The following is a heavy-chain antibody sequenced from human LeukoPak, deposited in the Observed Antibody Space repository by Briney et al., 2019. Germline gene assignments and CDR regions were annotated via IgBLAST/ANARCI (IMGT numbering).Heavy chain of an antibody. Sequence: SGPTLVKPTQTLTLTCTFFGFSLSTSGVGVGWIRQPPGKALEWLALIYWNDDKRYSPSLKSRLTITKDTSKNQVVLTMTNMDPVDTATYYCAHTYPRITIFGVVAEFDYWGQGTLVTVSS. CDR3: AHTYPRITIFGVVAEFDY. V-gene: IGHV2-5*01. D-gene: IGHD3-3*01. CDR2: IYWNDDK. CDR1: GFSLSTSGVG. J-gene: IGHJ4*02.